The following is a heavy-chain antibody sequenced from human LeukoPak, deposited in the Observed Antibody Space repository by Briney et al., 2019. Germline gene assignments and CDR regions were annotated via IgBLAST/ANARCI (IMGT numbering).Heavy chain of an antibody. CDR1: GFTFNSYE. CDR2: ISSSGSNI. J-gene: IGHJ4*02. V-gene: IGHV3-48*03. Sequence: GGSLKLYCAAPGFTFNSYEMNWNRKAPGKGLEWLSYISSSGSNIYYADSVKGRFHIPRDNAKNSLYLQINSLRAEDTAVYYCARGLSGYASSLGYWGQGTLVTV. D-gene: IGHD6-6*01. CDR3: ARGLSGYASSLGY.